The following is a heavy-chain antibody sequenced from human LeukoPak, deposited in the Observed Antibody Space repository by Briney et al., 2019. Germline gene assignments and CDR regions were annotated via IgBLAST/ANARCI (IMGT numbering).Heavy chain of an antibody. CDR1: GFTFSSYW. J-gene: IGHJ4*02. D-gene: IGHD5-18*01. CDR3: ARDVDTAIIDY. Sequence: PGGSLGLSCAASGFTFSSYWMSWVRQAPGKGLEWVANIKQDGSEKYYVDSVKGRFTISRDNAKNSLYLQMNSLRAEDTAVYYCARDVDTAIIDYWGQGTLVTVSS. V-gene: IGHV3-7*01. CDR2: IKQDGSEK.